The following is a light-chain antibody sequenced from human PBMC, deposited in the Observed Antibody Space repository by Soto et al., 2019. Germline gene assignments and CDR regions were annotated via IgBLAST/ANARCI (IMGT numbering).Light chain of an antibody. V-gene: IGKV1-39*01. CDR1: QTIGIF. Sequence: DIQMTQSPSSLSASVGERVTITCRASQTIGIFLNWYQHKPGKAPMLLIYAASSLQSGVPSRFSGSGSGTDFTLTITNLQPDDFATYYCQQSFHTPPITFGQGTRLEI. J-gene: IGKJ5*01. CDR3: QQSFHTPPIT. CDR2: AAS.